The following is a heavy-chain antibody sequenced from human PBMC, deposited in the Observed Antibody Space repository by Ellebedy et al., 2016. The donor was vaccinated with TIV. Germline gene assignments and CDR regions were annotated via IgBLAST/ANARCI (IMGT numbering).Heavy chain of an antibody. V-gene: IGHV1-69*04. Sequence: SVKVSCKASGGTFSRYAFSWVRQAPGQGLEWMGRTIPILGITNYAQKFQGRVTITADISASTFHMELSSLRSEDTAVYSCARDDCGSATCYSDYWGQGTLVTVSS. CDR3: ARDDCGSATCYSDY. CDR1: GGTFSRYA. J-gene: IGHJ4*02. CDR2: TIPILGIT. D-gene: IGHD2-15*01.